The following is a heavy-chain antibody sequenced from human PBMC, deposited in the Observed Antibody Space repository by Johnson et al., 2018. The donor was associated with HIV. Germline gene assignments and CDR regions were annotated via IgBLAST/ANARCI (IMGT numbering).Heavy chain of an antibody. Sequence: VQLVESGGGVVQPGRSLRLSCAASGFTVSSYAIHWVRQAPGKGLQWVAVISYDGSNKYYADSVKGRFTISRDNSKNTLYLQMNSLRAEDTAVYYCARDVYSYGDAFDIWGQGTMVTVSS. V-gene: IGHV3-30-3*01. CDR3: ARDVYSYGDAFDI. J-gene: IGHJ3*02. CDR2: ISYDGSNK. D-gene: IGHD5-18*01. CDR1: GFTVSSYA.